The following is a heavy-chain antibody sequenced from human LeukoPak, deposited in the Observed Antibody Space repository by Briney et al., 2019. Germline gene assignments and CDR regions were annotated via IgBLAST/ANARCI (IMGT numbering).Heavy chain of an antibody. CDR3: ARETEKQWQY. CDR1: GGSISSSNW. Sequence: SETLSLTCAVSGGSISSSNWWSWVRQPPGEGLEWIGEIYHSGSTNYNPSLKNRVTISVDKSKNQVSLKLSSVTAADTAVYYCARETEKQWQYWGQGTTVSVSS. V-gene: IGHV4-4*02. J-gene: IGHJ3*01. CDR2: IYHSGST. D-gene: IGHD6-19*01.